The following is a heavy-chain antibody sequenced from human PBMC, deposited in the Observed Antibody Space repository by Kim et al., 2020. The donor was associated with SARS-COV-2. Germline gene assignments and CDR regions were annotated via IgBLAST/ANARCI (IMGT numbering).Heavy chain of an antibody. J-gene: IGHJ4*02. CDR3: AKDLRTTIYYFDY. D-gene: IGHD4-17*01. V-gene: IGHV3-23*01. Sequence: EDSVKGRFTISRDNSKNTLYLQMNSLRAEDTAVYYCAKDLRTTIYYFDYWGQGTLVTVSS.